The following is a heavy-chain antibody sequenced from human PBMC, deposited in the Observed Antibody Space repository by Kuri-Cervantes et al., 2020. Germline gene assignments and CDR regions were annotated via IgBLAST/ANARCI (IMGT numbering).Heavy chain of an antibody. D-gene: IGHD2-15*01. CDR2: INPNSGGT. Sequence: ASVKVSCKASGYTFTSYDINWVRQAPGQGLEWMGWINPNSGGTNYAQKFQGRVAMTRDTSISTAYMELSRLRSDDTAVYYCARGGVVAPWGQGTLVTVSS. V-gene: IGHV1-2*02. CDR3: ARGGVVAP. J-gene: IGHJ5*02. CDR1: GYTFTSYD.